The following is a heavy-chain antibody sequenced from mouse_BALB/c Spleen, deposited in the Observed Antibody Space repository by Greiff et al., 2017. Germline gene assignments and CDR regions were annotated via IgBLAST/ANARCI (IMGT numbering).Heavy chain of an antibody. D-gene: IGHD2-14*01. J-gene: IGHJ2*01. CDR3: TRTEPYDGEYFDY. Sequence: EVKLQESGTVLARPGASVKMSCKASGYSFTSYWMHWVKQRPGQGLEWIGAIYPGNSDTSYNQKFKGKAKLTAVTSASTAYMELSSLTNEDSAVYYCTRTEPYDGEYFDYWGEGTTLTVSS. CDR1: GYSFTSYW. CDR2: IYPGNSDT. V-gene: IGHV1-5*01.